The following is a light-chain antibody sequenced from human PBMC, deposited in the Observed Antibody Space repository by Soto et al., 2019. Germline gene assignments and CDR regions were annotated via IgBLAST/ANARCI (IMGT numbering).Light chain of an antibody. CDR3: QSYNDWPFA. CDR2: GVS. Sequence: EIVMTQSPATLSVSPGQRDTLSCRASESLFGFLAWYQHKPGQAPRLLIYGVSTKATGVPARFSGSGSATDFTLTITSLQSDDSEVYCCQSYNDWPFAFGQGTKLEI. V-gene: IGKV3-15*01. CDR1: ESLFGF. J-gene: IGKJ2*01.